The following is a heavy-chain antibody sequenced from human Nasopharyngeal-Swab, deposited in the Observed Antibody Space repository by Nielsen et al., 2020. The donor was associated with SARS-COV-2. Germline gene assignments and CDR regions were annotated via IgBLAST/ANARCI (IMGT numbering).Heavy chain of an antibody. V-gene: IGHV1-69*06. D-gene: IGHD3-9*01. Sequence: SVKVSCKASGGTFSSYAISWVRQAPGQGLEWMGGIIPIFGTANYAQKFQGSVTITADKSTSTAYMELSSLRSEDTAVYYCARGSGAGNFDWFFGYWGQGTLVTVSS. J-gene: IGHJ4*02. CDR2: IIPIFGTA. CDR1: GGTFSSYA. CDR3: ARGSGAGNFDWFFGY.